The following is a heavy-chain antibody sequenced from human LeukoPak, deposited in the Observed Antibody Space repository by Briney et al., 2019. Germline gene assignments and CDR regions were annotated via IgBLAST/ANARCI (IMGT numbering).Heavy chain of an antibody. CDR3: ARGDDDSVFDT. CDR1: GYTFTNHS. D-gene: IGHD3-9*01. V-gene: IGHV1-3*03. Sequence: ASVKVSCKASGYTFTNHSMHRVRLAPRHPIEWMGWINAGNGNTKYSQEFQGRVTITRDTSASTAYMELSSLRSEDMAVYYCARGDDDSVFDTWGQGTMVTVSS. CDR2: INAGNGNT. J-gene: IGHJ3*02.